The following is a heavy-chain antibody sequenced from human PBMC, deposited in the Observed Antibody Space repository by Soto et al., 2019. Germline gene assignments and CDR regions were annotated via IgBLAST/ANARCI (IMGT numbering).Heavy chain of an antibody. CDR1: GFTFSSYE. V-gene: IGHV3-48*03. Sequence: EVQLVESGGGLVQPGGSLRLSCAASGFTFSSYEMNWVRRAPGKGLEWVSYISSTGSTKHYADSVTGRFTISRDNAKNSLSRQMNSLRVGDTAVYYGVRDGGGWGQGTLVTVSS. CDR3: VRDGGG. CDR2: ISSTGSTK. J-gene: IGHJ4*02. D-gene: IGHD3-16*01.